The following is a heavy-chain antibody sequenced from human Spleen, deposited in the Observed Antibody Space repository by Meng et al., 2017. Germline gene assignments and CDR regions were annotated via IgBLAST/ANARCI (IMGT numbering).Heavy chain of an antibody. CDR3: ARDRFSYYDVLTAHYYYGLDV. J-gene: IGHJ6*02. Sequence: ASVKVSCKASDYSFSSYGFTWVRQAPGQGLEWIGWINPNNGNTKYSQKLQGRVTMTTDTSTSTAYMELRGLKSDDTAVYYCARDRFSYYDVLTAHYYYGLDVWGQGTTVTVSS. V-gene: IGHV1-18*01. CDR2: INPNNGNT. CDR1: DYSFSSYG. D-gene: IGHD3-9*01.